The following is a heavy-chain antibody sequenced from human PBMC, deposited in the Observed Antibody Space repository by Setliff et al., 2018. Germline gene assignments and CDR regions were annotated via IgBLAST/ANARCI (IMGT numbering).Heavy chain of an antibody. D-gene: IGHD3-3*01. CDR3: ASPRRDDLDSPFDPFDI. V-gene: IGHV4-38-2*01. Sequence: SETLSLTCGVSGYSIRSGYYWGWVRQPPGKGLQWIGKIYQSGNTYYNPSLESRVTISLDRSKNQFSLRLTSVTASDTAVYYCASPRRDDLDSPFDPFDIWGHGTRVTVSS. CDR2: IYQSGNT. J-gene: IGHJ3*02. CDR1: GYSIRSGYY.